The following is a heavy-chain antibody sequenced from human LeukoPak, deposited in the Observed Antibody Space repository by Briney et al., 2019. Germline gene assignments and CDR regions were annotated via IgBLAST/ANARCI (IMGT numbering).Heavy chain of an antibody. V-gene: IGHV4-4*02. CDR1: GGSISSSNW. CDR2: IYHSGST. CDR3: GRLRFYGSGTYYDYYFDY. J-gene: IGHJ4*02. Sequence: PSETLSLTCAVSGGSISSSNWWSWVRQPPGKGLEWIGEIYHSGSTNYNPSPKSRVTISVDKSKNQFSLQLSSVTAADTAVFYCGRLRFYGSGTYYDYYFDYWGQGTLVTVSS. D-gene: IGHD3-10*01.